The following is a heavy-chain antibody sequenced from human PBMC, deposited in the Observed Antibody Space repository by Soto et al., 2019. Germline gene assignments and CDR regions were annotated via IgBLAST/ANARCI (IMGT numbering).Heavy chain of an antibody. CDR1: GGSISSGDYY. Sequence: KASETLSLTCTVSGGSISSGDYYWSWIRQPPGKGLEWIGYIHYRGSTHYNPSLKSRVTMSTDTSKNEFSLKLSSVTAADTAVYYCARSPMVRGITWFDPWGQGTLVTVSS. J-gene: IGHJ5*02. CDR3: ARSPMVRGITWFDP. D-gene: IGHD3-10*01. V-gene: IGHV4-30-4*01. CDR2: IHYRGST.